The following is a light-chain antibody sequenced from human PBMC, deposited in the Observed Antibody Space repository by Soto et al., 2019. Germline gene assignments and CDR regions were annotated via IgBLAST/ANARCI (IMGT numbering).Light chain of an antibody. CDR1: QSVSSN. Sequence: EIVMTHSPGTLSVSPGRRGTPSCRASQSVSSNLAWYQQKPGQAPRLLIYGASSRATGIPDRFSGSGSGTDFTLTISRLEPEDFAVYYCQQHGTSPFTFGQGTRLEI. CDR2: GAS. CDR3: QQHGTSPFT. V-gene: IGKV3-20*01. J-gene: IGKJ5*01.